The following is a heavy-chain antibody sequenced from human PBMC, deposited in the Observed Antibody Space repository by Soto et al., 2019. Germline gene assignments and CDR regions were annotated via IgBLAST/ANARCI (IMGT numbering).Heavy chain of an antibody. J-gene: IGHJ4*02. D-gene: IGHD4-17*01. V-gene: IGHV1-46*03. CDR3: ARDQSTVPDTPRPYFDN. CDR1: EYTFTNYY. CDR2: INPSGGST. Sequence: ASVKVSCKASEYTFTNYYMHWVRQAPGQGLEWMGIINPSGGSTSYAQKFQGRVTMTRDTSTSTIYMELSSLRSEDTAVYYCARDQSTVPDTPRPYFDNWGRGTLVTVSS.